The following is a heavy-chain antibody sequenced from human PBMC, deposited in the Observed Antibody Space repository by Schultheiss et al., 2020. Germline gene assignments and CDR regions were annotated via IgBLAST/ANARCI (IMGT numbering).Heavy chain of an antibody. D-gene: IGHD3-10*01. CDR1: GFTFSSYA. Sequence: GGSLRLSCAASGFTFSSYAMSWVRQAPGKGLEWVSAISGSGGSTYYADSVKGRFTISRDNAKNSLYLQMNSLRAEDTALYHCARSYYYGSGSYPNWGQGTLVTVSS. CDR2: ISGSGGST. V-gene: IGHV3-23*01. CDR3: ARSYYYGSGSYPN. J-gene: IGHJ4*02.